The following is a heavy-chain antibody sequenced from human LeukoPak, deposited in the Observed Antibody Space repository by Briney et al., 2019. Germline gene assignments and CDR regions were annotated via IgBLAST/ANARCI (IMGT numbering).Heavy chain of an antibody. CDR3: ARGWGSEAFDI. V-gene: IGHV1-2*02. CDR1: GYAFTVYY. J-gene: IGHJ3*02. D-gene: IGHD7-27*01. Sequence: AAVKVSFKASGYAFTVYYIDWVRQGPGQGLEWMGWIDPKSGGTNYSQKFQGRVTMPRDTSIRTAYMELSGLRSDDTAMYYCARGWGSEAFDIWGQGTMVTVSS. CDR2: IDPKSGGT.